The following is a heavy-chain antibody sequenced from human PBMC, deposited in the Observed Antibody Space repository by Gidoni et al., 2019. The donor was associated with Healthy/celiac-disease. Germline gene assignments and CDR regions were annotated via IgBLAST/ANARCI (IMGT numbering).Heavy chain of an antibody. CDR1: GGTFSSYA. D-gene: IGHD3-22*01. Sequence: QVQLVQSGAEVKKPGSSVKVSCKASGGTFSSYAISWVRKAPGQGLEWMGGIIPICGTANDAQKVQGRVTITADESTSTAYMELSSLRSEDTAVYYCARDFGIGYYYDSSGHRRENFDPWGQGTLVTVSS. CDR3: ARDFGIGYYYDSSGHRRENFDP. V-gene: IGHV1-69*01. J-gene: IGHJ5*02. CDR2: IIPICGTA.